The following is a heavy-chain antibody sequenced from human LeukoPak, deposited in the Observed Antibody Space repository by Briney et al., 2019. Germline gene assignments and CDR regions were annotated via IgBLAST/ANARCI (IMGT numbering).Heavy chain of an antibody. V-gene: IGHV3-33*01. CDR3: ARVSEDYSSGWYEEYFQY. Sequence: PGGSLRLSCAASGFTFSRYGMHWVRQAPGKGLEWVAVIWYDGSKKNYADSVKGRFTISRDNSKNTLNLQMTSLRAEDTAVYYCARVSEDYSSGWYEEYFQYWGQGTLVTVSS. J-gene: IGHJ1*01. CDR1: GFTFSRYG. CDR2: IWYDGSKK. D-gene: IGHD6-19*01.